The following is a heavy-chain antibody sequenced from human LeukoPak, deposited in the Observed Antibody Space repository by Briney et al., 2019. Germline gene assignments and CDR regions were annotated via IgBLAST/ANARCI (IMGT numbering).Heavy chain of an antibody. CDR3: ARGEGYYASGSYYIDY. CDR2: ITTSSTYI. Sequence: GGSLRLSCAASGFTFSSYTMNWIRQAPGKGLEWVSSITTSSTYIYYADSVRGRFTISRDNAKNSLYLRMSSLRVEDTAVYYCARGEGYYASGSYYIDYWGQGTLVTVSS. V-gene: IGHV3-21*01. J-gene: IGHJ4*02. CDR1: GFTFSSYT. D-gene: IGHD3-10*01.